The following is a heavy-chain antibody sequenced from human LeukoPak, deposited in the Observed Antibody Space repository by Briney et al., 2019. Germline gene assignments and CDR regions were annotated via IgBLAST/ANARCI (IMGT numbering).Heavy chain of an antibody. Sequence: ASVKVSCKASGGTFSSYAISWVRQAPGQGLEWMGWINPNTGGIYYAQKFKGRVTMTRDTSISTAYMELSRLRSDDTAVYYCARDVNLSRRGYSSEFDFWGQGSLVTVSS. V-gene: IGHV1-2*02. J-gene: IGHJ4*02. CDR1: GGTFSSYA. CDR3: ARDVNLSRRGYSSEFDF. D-gene: IGHD3-22*01. CDR2: INPNTGGI.